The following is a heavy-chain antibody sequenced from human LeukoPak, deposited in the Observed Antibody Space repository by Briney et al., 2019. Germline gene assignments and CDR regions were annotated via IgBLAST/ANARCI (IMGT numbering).Heavy chain of an antibody. V-gene: IGHV3-23*01. J-gene: IGHJ4*02. CDR3: AKAAMVRGVEIDFDY. CDR1: GYTFSSYA. CDR2: ISGSGGTT. Sequence: GGSLRLSCAASGYTFSSYAMSWVRQAPGKGLEWVSAISGSGGTTYYADSVKGRFTISRDNSKNTLYLQMNSLRAEDTAVYYCAKAAMVRGVEIDFDYWGQGTLVTVSS. D-gene: IGHD3-10*01.